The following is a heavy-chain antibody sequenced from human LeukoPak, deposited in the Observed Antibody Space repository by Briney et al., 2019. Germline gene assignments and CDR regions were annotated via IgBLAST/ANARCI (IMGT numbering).Heavy chain of an antibody. CDR3: ARSLRLYYYYYYYMDV. D-gene: IGHD4-17*01. CDR1: GYTFTSHY. J-gene: IGHJ6*03. V-gene: IGHV1-18*04. Sequence: ASVKVSCKASGYTFTSHYMHWVRQAPGQGLEWMGWISVYNGNTNYAQKVQGRVTMTADTSTSTAYMELKNLRFDDTAVYFCARSLRLYYYYYYYMDVWGKGTTVTVSS. CDR2: ISVYNGNT.